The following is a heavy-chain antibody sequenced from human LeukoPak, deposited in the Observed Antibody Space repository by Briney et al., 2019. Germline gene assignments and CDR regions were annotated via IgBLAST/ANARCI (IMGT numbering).Heavy chain of an antibody. Sequence: SETLSLTCTVSGGSVTDYYWSWIRQSPGKGLEWIGYIYYTGTSYNPSLKSRVTISVDTSKNQFSLKLSSVTAADTAVYYCARAMARLNWFDPWGQGTLVTVSS. J-gene: IGHJ5*02. CDR1: GGSVTDYY. CDR2: IYYTGT. D-gene: IGHD5-24*01. CDR3: ARAMARLNWFDP. V-gene: IGHV4-59*02.